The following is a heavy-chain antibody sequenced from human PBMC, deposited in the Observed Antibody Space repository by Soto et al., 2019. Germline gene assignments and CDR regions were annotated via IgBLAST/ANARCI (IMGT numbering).Heavy chain of an antibody. D-gene: IGHD1-26*01. J-gene: IGHJ3*02. Sequence: GGSLRLSCAASGFTFSGSVMHWVRQASGKGLEWVGRIRSKANSYATAYAASVKGRFTISRDDSKNTAYLQMNSLKTEDTAVYYCTRPYSGSYYDAFDIWGQGTMVTVSS. CDR2: IRSKANSYAT. CDR1: GFTFSGSV. V-gene: IGHV3-73*01. CDR3: TRPYSGSYYDAFDI.